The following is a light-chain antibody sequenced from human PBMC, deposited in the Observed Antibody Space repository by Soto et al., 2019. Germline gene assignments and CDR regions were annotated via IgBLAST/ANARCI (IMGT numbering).Light chain of an antibody. V-gene: IGKV1-17*03. CDR3: LQHTSYPWT. CDR1: QGISKY. Sequence: DIQMTQSPSAMSASVGDRVTITCRASQGISKYLAWFQQRPGIVPRRLVYAASSLQSGVPSRFSGSGSGTEFTLTISSLQPEDFGTYYCLQHTSYPWTFGQGTKVEI. CDR2: AAS. J-gene: IGKJ1*01.